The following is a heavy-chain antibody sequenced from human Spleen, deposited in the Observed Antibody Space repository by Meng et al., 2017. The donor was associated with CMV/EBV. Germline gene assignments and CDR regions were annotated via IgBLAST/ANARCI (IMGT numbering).Heavy chain of an antibody. Sequence: SETLSLTCTVSGGSISSYYWSWLRQPPGKGLEWIGYIFYTGSTNYNPSLKSRVSISVDSSKNQFSLKLNSVTAADTALYYCAKVLRWSGYYDYWGQGTLVTVSS. J-gene: IGHJ4*02. D-gene: IGHD3-3*01. CDR1: GGSISSYY. CDR2: IFYTGST. CDR3: AKVLRWSGYYDY. V-gene: IGHV4-59*01.